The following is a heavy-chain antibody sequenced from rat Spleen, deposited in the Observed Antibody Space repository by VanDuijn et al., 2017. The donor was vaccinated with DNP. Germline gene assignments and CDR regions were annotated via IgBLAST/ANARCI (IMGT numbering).Heavy chain of an antibody. CDR1: GFSLTSYH. CDR3: ARHRGGAFAGYFDF. CDR2: IWDDGST. V-gene: IGHV2-32*01. J-gene: IGHJ1*01. Sequence: QVQLKESGPGLVRPSETLSLTCTVSGFSLTSYHVSRVRQPPGKGLEWMGVIWDDGSTAYNSALKSRLSISRDTSKSQVFLKMNSLQPEDTGTYYCARHRGGAFAGYFDFWGPGTMVTVSS. D-gene: IGHD1-11*01.